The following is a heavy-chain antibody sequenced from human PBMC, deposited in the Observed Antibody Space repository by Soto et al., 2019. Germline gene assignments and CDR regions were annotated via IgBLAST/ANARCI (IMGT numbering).Heavy chain of an antibody. CDR1: GFTFSRYG. CDR3: AKVIVLGASTIEY. J-gene: IGHJ4*01. Sequence: EEQLLESGGDLVRPGGSLRLSCVASGFTFSRYGMGWVRQAPGKGPEWVSVINGRGNTTFYADSVKGRFTMSRDNSKNTVYLEMNSLRVEDTAVYSCAKVIVLGASTIEYWGLGTPVTVSS. D-gene: IGHD3-16*01. CDR2: INGRGNTT. V-gene: IGHV3-23*01.